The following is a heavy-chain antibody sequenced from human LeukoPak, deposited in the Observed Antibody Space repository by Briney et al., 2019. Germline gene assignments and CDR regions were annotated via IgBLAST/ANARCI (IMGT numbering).Heavy chain of an antibody. J-gene: IGHJ4*02. Sequence: GGSLRLSCAASGFTFSSYWMSWVRQAPGKGLEWGANIKQDGSEKYYVDSVKGRFTISRDNAKNSLYLQMNSLRAEDTAVYYCARDHGSSWYVFDYWGQGTLVTVPS. CDR1: GFTFSSYW. CDR3: ARDHGSSWYVFDY. CDR2: IKQDGSEK. D-gene: IGHD6-13*01. V-gene: IGHV3-7*01.